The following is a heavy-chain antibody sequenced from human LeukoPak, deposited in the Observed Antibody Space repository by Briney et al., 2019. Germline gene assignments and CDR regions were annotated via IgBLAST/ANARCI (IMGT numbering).Heavy chain of an antibody. CDR1: GFXFSSYP. CDR2: ISNNGGIT. J-gene: IGHJ4*02. V-gene: IGHV3-64D*06. Sequence: GGSLRLSCSASGFXFSSYPMHWVRQAPGKGLEYVSAISNNGGITYYADSLKGGFTISRDNSKNTLYLQMSSLRAEDTAVYYCVKGPGPTVNYYFDFWGQGTLVTVPS. CDR3: VKGPGPTVNYYFDF. D-gene: IGHD4-17*01.